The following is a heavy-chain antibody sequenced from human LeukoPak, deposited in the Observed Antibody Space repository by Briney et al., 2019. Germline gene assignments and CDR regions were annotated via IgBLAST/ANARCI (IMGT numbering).Heavy chain of an antibody. CDR1: GYSISSGHY. J-gene: IGHJ4*02. V-gene: IGHV4-38-2*02. CDR2: IYHSGST. CDR3: ARGEWHPDH. D-gene: IGHD2-8*01. Sequence: PSETLSLTCTVSGYSISSGHYWGWIRQPPGKGLEWIGSIYHSGSTYYNPSLKSRVIISVDTSKNQFSLRLSSVTAADTAVYYCARGEWHPDHWGQGTLVTVSS.